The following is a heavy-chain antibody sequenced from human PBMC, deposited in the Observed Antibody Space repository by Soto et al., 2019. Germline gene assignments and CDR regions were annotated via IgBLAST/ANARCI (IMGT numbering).Heavy chain of an antibody. D-gene: IGHD2-15*01. CDR3: AIGRIAGSATDFYDYGMDV. CDR1: GGTYSTYV. Sequence: QVQLVQSGAEVKKPGSSVKVSCKASGGTYSTYVISWVRQAPGQGLEWMGGIIPVFATTHYAQKFQGRGTIIADESTRTGYMELNSLRSEDTAVYYCAIGRIAGSATDFYDYGMDVCGQGTSVTVS. J-gene: IGHJ6*02. V-gene: IGHV1-69*12. CDR2: IIPVFATT.